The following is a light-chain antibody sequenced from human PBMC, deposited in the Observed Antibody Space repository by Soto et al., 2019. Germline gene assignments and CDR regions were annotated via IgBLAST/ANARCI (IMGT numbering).Light chain of an antibody. CDR3: TSYAGSNSYV. J-gene: IGLJ1*01. CDR1: SSDIGGYTY. CDR2: EVS. V-gene: IGLV2-8*01. Sequence: VSLSKTGTSSDIGGYTYVSWYQHHPGKAPKLMIYEVSKRPSGVPDRFSGSKSGNTASLTVSGLQAEDEADYYCTSYAGSNSYVFGTGTKVTVL.